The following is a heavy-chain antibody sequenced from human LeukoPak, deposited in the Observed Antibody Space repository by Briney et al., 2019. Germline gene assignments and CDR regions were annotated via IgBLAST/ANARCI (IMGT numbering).Heavy chain of an antibody. CDR1: GGSISSYY. J-gene: IGHJ4*02. D-gene: IGHD6-19*01. CDR2: IYATGST. V-gene: IGHV4-4*07. Sequence: SETLSLTCTVSGGSISSYYWNWIRQPAGKGLEWIGRIYATGSTNYNPSLKSRATMSVDTSKNQFSLKLSSVTAADTAVYYCARGNPYSSAWSFDYWGQGTLVTVSS. CDR3: ARGNPYSSAWSFDY.